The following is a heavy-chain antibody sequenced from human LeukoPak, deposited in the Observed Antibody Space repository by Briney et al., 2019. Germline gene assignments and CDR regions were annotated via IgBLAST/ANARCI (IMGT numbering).Heavy chain of an antibody. CDR1: GYTFTSYY. V-gene: IGHV1-46*01. Sequence: ASVKVSCKASGYTFTSYYMHWVRQAPRQGLEWMGIINPSGGSTSYAQKCQGRVTMTRDTSTSTVYMELSSLRSEDTAVYYCARPSSGSYGMDVWGQGTTVTVSS. J-gene: IGHJ6*02. D-gene: IGHD1-26*01. CDR2: INPSGGST. CDR3: ARPSSGSYGMDV.